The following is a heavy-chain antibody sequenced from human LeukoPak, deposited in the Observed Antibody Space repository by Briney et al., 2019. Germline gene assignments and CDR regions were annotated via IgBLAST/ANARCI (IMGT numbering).Heavy chain of an antibody. CDR2: IYHSGST. CDR1: GGSISSSYW. J-gene: IGHJ4*02. Sequence: SETLSLTCAVSGGSISSSYWWSWVRQPPGKGLEWIGEIYHSGSTNYNPSLKSRVTISVDKSKNQFSLKLSSVTAADTAVYYCARDNDRYSYALDYWGQGTLVTVSS. CDR3: ARDNDRYSYALDY. D-gene: IGHD5-18*01. V-gene: IGHV4-4*02.